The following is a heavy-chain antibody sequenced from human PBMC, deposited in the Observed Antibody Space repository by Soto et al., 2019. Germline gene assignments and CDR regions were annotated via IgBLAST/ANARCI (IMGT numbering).Heavy chain of an antibody. J-gene: IGHJ6*02. V-gene: IGHV5-10-1*01. Sequence: GESLKIPCKGSGYSFTSYWISWVRQMPGKGLEWMGRIDPSDSYTNYSPSFQGHVTISADKSISTAYLQWSSLKASDTAMYYCARRRLGGYCSSTSCDYYYYGMDVWGQGTTVTVSS. CDR2: IDPSDSYT. CDR1: GYSFTSYW. CDR3: ARRRLGGYCSSTSCDYYYYGMDV. D-gene: IGHD2-2*01.